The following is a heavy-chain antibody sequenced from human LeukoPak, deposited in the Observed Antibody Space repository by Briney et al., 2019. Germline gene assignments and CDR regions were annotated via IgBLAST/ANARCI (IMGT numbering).Heavy chain of an antibody. CDR1: GFTSSDYY. D-gene: IGHD6-13*01. Sequence: GGSLRLSCAASGFTSSDYYMSWIRQAPGRGLEWVSYISSDDSTIYYADSVKGRFTISRDNAKNSLYLQMNSLRAEDTAVYYCARVYSSTWSSRYFDLWGRGTLVTISS. J-gene: IGHJ2*01. CDR3: ARVYSSTWSSRYFDL. V-gene: IGHV3-11*01. CDR2: ISSDDSTI.